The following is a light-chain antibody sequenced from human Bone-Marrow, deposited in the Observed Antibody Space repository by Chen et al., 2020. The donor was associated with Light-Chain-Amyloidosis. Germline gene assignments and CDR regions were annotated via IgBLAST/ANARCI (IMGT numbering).Light chain of an antibody. V-gene: IGLV3-21*02. CDR2: DDS. CDR1: NIGSTS. Sequence: SYVLTQHSSVSVAPGQTATIACGGNNIGSTSVHWSQQTPGQAPLLVVYDDSDRPSGIPERLSGSNSGNTATLTISRVEAGDEADYYCQVWDRSSDRPVFGGGTKLTVL. J-gene: IGLJ3*02. CDR3: QVWDRSSDRPV.